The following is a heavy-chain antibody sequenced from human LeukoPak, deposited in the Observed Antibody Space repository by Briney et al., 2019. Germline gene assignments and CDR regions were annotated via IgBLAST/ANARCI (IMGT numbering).Heavy chain of an antibody. CDR2: ISWNSGSI. CDR1: GFTFDDYA. V-gene: IGHV3-9*01. Sequence: PGRSLRLSCAASGFTFDDYAMRWVRQAPGKGLEWVSGISWNSGSIGYADSAKGRFAISRDNAKNSLYLQMNSLRAEDTALYYCATHAQMVRGVSTHWGQGTLVTVSS. J-gene: IGHJ4*02. D-gene: IGHD3-10*01. CDR3: ATHAQMVRGVSTH.